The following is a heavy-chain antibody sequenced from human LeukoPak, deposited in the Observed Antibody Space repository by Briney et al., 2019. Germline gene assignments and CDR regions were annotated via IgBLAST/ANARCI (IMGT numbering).Heavy chain of an antibody. V-gene: IGHV3-48*03. CDR2: ISSSGSTI. J-gene: IGHJ6*03. CDR1: GFTFSSYE. D-gene: IGHD3-10*01. Sequence: GGSLRLSCAASGFTFSSYEMNWVRQAPGKGLEWVSYISSSGSTIYYADSVKGRFTISRDNAKNSLYLQMNSLRAEDTAVYYCAREGMIVMDVWGKGTTVTISS. CDR3: AREGMIVMDV.